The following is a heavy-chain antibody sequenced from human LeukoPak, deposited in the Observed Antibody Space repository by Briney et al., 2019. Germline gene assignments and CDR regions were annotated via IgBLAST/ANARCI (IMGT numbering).Heavy chain of an antibody. CDR1: GGSINSYY. V-gene: IGHV4-59*08. D-gene: IGHD2/OR15-2a*01. J-gene: IGHJ4*02. Sequence: PSETLSLTCTVSGGSINSYYWSWIRQPPGKGLEWIGYIYYRGSTNYNPSLKSRVTISVGTSKNQFSLKLSSVTAADTAVYYCARQLGSTTNFDDWGQGSLVTVSS. CDR3: ARQLGSTTNFDD. CDR2: IYYRGST.